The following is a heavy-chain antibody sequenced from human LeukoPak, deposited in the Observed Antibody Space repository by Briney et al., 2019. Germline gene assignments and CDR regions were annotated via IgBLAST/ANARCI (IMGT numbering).Heavy chain of an antibody. J-gene: IGHJ4*02. Sequence: GASVKVSCKASGYTFTSYGISWARQAPGQGLEWMGWISAYNGNTNYAQKLQGRVTMTTDTSTSTAYMELRSLRSDDTAVYYCGRGAIHYGDYYFDYWGQGTLVTVSS. CDR3: GRGAIHYGDYYFDY. CDR2: ISAYNGNT. D-gene: IGHD4-17*01. CDR1: GYTFTSYG. V-gene: IGHV1-18*01.